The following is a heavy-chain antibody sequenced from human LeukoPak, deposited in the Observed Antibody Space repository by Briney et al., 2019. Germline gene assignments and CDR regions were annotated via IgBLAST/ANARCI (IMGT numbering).Heavy chain of an antibody. D-gene: IGHD3-22*01. CDR3: ARDWYYYDSSGYYSPANWFDP. J-gene: IGHJ5*02. CDR1: GDTFTGYY. V-gene: IGHV1-2*02. Sequence: ASVKVSCKASGDTFTGYYIHWVRQAPGQGLEWMGWINPNSGGTNYAQKFQGRVTMTRDTSISTAYMELSRLRSDDTAVYYCARDWYYYDSSGYYSPANWFDPWGQGTLVTVSS. CDR2: INPNSGGT.